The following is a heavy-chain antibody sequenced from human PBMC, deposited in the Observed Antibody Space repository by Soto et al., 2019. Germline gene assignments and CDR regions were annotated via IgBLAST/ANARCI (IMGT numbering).Heavy chain of an antibody. CDR2: ISPSSSCI. V-gene: IGHV3-21*01. D-gene: IGHD3-22*01. CDR1: GFTFSRFN. Sequence: PGGSLRLSCTASGFTFSRFNTNWVRQAPGKGLEWVSSISPSSSCIYYADSVKGRFTISRDDAKNSLYLQMNGLRAADTAVYYCARGADYSDSSDYYNFDYWGHGTLVTVSS. J-gene: IGHJ4*01. CDR3: ARGADYSDSSDYYNFDY.